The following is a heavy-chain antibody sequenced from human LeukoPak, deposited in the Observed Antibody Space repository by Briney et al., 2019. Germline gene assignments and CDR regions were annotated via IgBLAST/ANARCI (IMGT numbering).Heavy chain of an antibody. V-gene: IGHV3-30-3*01. Sequence: HPGGSLRLSCAAFGFTFSSYAMHWVRQAPGKGLEWVAVISYDGSNKYYADSVKGRFTISRDNSKNTLYLQMNSLRAEDTAVYYCARARVFVGELFDYWGQGTLVTVSS. J-gene: IGHJ4*02. D-gene: IGHD3-16*01. CDR1: GFTFSSYA. CDR3: ARARVFVGELFDY. CDR2: ISYDGSNK.